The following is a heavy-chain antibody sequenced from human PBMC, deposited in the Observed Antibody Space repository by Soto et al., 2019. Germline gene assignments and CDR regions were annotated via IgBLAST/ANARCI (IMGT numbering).Heavy chain of an antibody. CDR1: GGSFSGYY. V-gene: IGHV4-34*01. J-gene: IGHJ6*03. CDR2: INHSGST. D-gene: IGHD2-2*01. CDR3: AREDIVVVPAAMAYYYYMDV. Sequence: QVQLQQWGAGLLKPSETLSLTCAVYGGSFSGYYWSWIRQPPGKGLEWSGEINHSGSTNYNPSLKSRVTISVDTTKNQFSLKLSSVTAADTAVYYCAREDIVVVPAAMAYYYYMDVWGKGTTVTVSS.